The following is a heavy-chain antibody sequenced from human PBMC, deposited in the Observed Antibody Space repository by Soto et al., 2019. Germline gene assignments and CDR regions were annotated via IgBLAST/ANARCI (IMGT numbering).Heavy chain of an antibody. V-gene: IGHV4-34*01. CDR1: GGCFVGYH. Sequence: SSETLSITCAVYGGCFVGYHWSWIRHPPGTGLESIWEINHSGSTKYNPSLKSRVTISVDTSKNQFSLKLSSVTAADTAVYYCAREKSYYLSPDYWGQGTLVTVSS. J-gene: IGHJ4*02. CDR3: AREKSYYLSPDY. D-gene: IGHD1-26*01. CDR2: INHSGST.